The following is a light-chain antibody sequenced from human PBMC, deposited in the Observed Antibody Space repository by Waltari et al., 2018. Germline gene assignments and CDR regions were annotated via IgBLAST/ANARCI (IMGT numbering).Light chain of an antibody. Sequence: DTGRNQSPDSLAVSLSERDTMNCKSRRSVIFTSDNRNCLAWYQQKPGQPPKLLTYWASTRESGVPDRFSASGSGTDFTLTISSLQAEDVAVYYCQQYSNTPLTFGGGTRVEIK. CDR1: RSVIFTSDNRNC. J-gene: IGKJ4*01. CDR2: WAS. CDR3: QQYSNTPLT. V-gene: IGKV4-1*01.